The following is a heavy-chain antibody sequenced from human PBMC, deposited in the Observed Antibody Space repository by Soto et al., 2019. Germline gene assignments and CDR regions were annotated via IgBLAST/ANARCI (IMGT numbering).Heavy chain of an antibody. CDR2: ISSNSDNI. Sequence: PGGSLRLSCAASGFTVDDYAMHWVRQAPGKGLEWVSCISSNSDNIDYADSVKGRFTISRDNAKNSLYLQMNSLRAEDTAVYYCARALYYYDSSGYYGSWGQGTLVTVSS. CDR3: ARALYYYDSSGYYGS. J-gene: IGHJ5*02. V-gene: IGHV3-21*01. D-gene: IGHD3-22*01. CDR1: GFTVDDYA.